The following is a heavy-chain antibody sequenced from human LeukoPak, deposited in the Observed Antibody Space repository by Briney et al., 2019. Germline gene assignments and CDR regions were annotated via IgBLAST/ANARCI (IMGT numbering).Heavy chain of an antibody. CDR2: IYSGGST. J-gene: IGHJ4*02. CDR1: GFTFSSYA. D-gene: IGHD3-22*01. Sequence: GGSLRLSCAASGFTFSSYAMSWVRQAPGKGLEWVSVIYSGGSTYYADSVKGRFTISRDNSKNTLYLQMNSLRAEDTAVYYCAKDGTHYYDSSGYYFTDYWGQGTLVTASS. CDR3: AKDGTHYYDSSGYYFTDY. V-gene: IGHV3-66*01.